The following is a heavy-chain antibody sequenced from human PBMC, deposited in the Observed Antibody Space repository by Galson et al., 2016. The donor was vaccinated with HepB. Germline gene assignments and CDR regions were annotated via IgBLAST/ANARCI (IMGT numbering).Heavy chain of an antibody. CDR2: ISSSSTFT. Sequence: SLRLSCAASGFTFSSYTFNWVRQAPGKGLESVSSISSSSTFTSYADSVRGRFTVSRDDASNSVFLQMNSLSAEDTATYYCARAWVTKVGEHHYGLDVWGQGTPVTVSS. D-gene: IGHD3-10*01. V-gene: IGHV3-21*06. CDR3: ARAWVTKVGEHHYGLDV. J-gene: IGHJ6*02. CDR1: GFTFSSYT.